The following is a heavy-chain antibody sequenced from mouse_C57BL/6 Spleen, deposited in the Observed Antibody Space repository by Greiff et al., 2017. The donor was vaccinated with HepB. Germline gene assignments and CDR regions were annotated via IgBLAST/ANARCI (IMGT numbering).Heavy chain of an antibody. D-gene: IGHD1-1*01. CDR2: IHPNSGST. CDR3: ARGDYGHPFAY. J-gene: IGHJ3*01. Sequence: QVQLQQSGAELVKPGASVKLSCKASGYTFTSYWMHWVKQRPGQGLEWIGMIHPNSGSTNYNEKFKSKATLTVEQSSSTAYMQLSSLTSEDSAVYYCARGDYGHPFAYWGQGTLVTVSA. V-gene: IGHV1-64*01. CDR1: GYTFTSYW.